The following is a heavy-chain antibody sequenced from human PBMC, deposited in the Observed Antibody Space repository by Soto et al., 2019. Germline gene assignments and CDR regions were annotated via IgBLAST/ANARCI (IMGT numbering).Heavy chain of an antibody. D-gene: IGHD3-16*02. CDR1: VFTFSSYG. Sequence: PGGSLRLSCAASVFTFSSYGMHWVRQAPGKGLEWVAVIWYDGSNKYYADSVKVRFTISRDNSKNTLYLQMNSLRAEDTAVYYCARDPYVWGSYRYYCYGMDVWGQGTTVTV. CDR2: IWYDGSNK. J-gene: IGHJ6*02. V-gene: IGHV3-33*01. CDR3: ARDPYVWGSYRYYCYGMDV.